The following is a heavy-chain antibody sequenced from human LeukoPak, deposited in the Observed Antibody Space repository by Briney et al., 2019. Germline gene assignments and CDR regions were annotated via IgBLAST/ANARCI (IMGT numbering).Heavy chain of an antibody. CDR3: ARERFGIAAAGIDP. CDR2: IVVGSGNT. D-gene: IGHD6-13*01. CDR1: GFTFTSSA. Sequence: GTSVKVSCKASGFTFTSSAMQWVRQARGQRLEWIGWIVVGSGNTNYAQKFQERVTITRDMSTSTAYMELSSLRSEDTAVYYCARERFGIAAAGIDPWGQGTLVTVSS. J-gene: IGHJ5*02. V-gene: IGHV1-58*02.